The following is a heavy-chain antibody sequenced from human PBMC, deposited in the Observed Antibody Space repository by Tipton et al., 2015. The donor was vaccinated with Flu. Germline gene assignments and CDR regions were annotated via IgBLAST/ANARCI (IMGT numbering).Heavy chain of an antibody. D-gene: IGHD3-10*01. CDR1: GFTFSNYG. J-gene: IGHJ4*02. V-gene: IGHV3-30*13. CDR3: ARGSDYGSGSYLIDY. CDR2: ISYDGSNQ. Sequence: QLVQSGGGVVQPGRSLRLSCAASGFTFSNYGMFWVRQAPGKGLEWVTTISYDGSNQYYADSVKGRFTISRDNSKNMVYLQMNSLRAEDTAVYYCARGSDYGSGSYLIDYWGQGTLVIVSS.